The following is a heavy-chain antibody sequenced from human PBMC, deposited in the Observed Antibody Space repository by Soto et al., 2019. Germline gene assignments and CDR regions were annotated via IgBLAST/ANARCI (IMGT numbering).Heavy chain of an antibody. V-gene: IGHV3-23*01. CDR2: ISVSGGST. D-gene: IGHD4-17*01. CDR3: AKALTTVSRHWYFDL. J-gene: IGHJ2*01. CDR1: GCTFSSYA. Sequence: VGSLRLSCSASGCTFSSYAMSWVRQAPGKGLEWVSAISVSGGSTYYADSVKGRFTISRDNSKNTRYLQMNSLRAEDTAVYYCAKALTTVSRHWYFDLWGRATLVTVSS.